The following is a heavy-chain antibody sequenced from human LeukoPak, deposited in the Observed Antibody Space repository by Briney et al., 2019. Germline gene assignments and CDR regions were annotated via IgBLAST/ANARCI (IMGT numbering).Heavy chain of an antibody. CDR3: AREESGYSSPKGWFDP. J-gene: IGHJ5*02. V-gene: IGHV1-18*01. CDR2: TSTYNGNT. D-gene: IGHD5-12*01. CDR1: GYTFFTYG. Sequence: VASVKVSCKTSGYTFFTYGITWVRQAPGQGLEWMGWTSTYNGNTKYAQKFRGRVTMTTDTSTTTAYMEVKSLRSDDTAVYFCAREESGYSSPKGWFDPWGQGTLVTVSS.